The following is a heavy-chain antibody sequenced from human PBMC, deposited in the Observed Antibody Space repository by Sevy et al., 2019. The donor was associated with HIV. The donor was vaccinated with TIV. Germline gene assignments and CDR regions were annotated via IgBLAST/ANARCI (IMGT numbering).Heavy chain of an antibody. J-gene: IGHJ4*02. V-gene: IGHV3-43*01. CDR2: ISWDGGST. Sequence: GESLKISCAASGFTFDDYTMHWVRQAPGKGLEWVSLISWDGGSTYYADSVKGRFTISRDNSKNSLYLQMNSLRTEDTASYYCAKEGWYSSSWQIHFDYWGQGTLVTVSS. CDR3: AKEGWYSSSWQIHFDY. CDR1: GFTFDDYT. D-gene: IGHD6-13*01.